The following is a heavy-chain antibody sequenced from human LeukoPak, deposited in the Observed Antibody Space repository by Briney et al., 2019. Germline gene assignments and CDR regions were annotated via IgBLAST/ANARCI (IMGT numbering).Heavy chain of an antibody. CDR2: ISCSGGST. V-gene: IGHV3-23*01. CDR1: GFTFRRYA. CDR3: AKPWDGLEWLLPPANWFDP. D-gene: IGHD3-3*01. Sequence: GGSLRLSCAASGFTFRRYAMIWVREAPGRGLECVSAISCSGGSTYYADSVKGRFTISRDNSKNTLYLQMNSLRAEDTAVYYCAKPWDGLEWLLPPANWFDPWGQGTLVTVSS. J-gene: IGHJ5*02.